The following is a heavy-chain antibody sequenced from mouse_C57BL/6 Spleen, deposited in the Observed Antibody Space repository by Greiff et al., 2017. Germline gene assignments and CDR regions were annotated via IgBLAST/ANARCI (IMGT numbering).Heavy chain of an antibody. J-gene: IGHJ2*01. D-gene: IGHD1-1*01. Sequence: DVMLVESGGDLVKPGGSLKLSCAASGFTFSSYGMSWVRQTPDKRLEWVATISSGGSYTYYPDSVKGRFTISRDNAKNTLYLQMSSLKSEDTAMYYCAGHEWSNKVVPYYFEDWGKGTTLTVSS. CDR2: ISSGGSYT. V-gene: IGHV5-6*02. CDR1: GFTFSSYG. CDR3: AGHEWSNKVVPYYFED.